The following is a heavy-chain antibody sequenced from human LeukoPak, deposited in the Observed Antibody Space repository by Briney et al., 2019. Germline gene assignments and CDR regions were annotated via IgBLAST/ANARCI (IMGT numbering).Heavy chain of an antibody. CDR2: ISSTSSYI. D-gene: IGHD2-2*01. CDR1: GFTFSGYN. V-gene: IGHV3-21*01. J-gene: IGHJ6*02. CDR3: ARATGVVVPATIFHYYYGMDL. Sequence: GGSLRLSCAASGFTFSGYNMNWVRQAPGKGLEWVSSISSTSSYIYYADSVKGRLTISRDNAKNSLYLQMNSLRAEDTAVFYCARATGVVVPATIFHYYYGMDLWGQGTTVTVSS.